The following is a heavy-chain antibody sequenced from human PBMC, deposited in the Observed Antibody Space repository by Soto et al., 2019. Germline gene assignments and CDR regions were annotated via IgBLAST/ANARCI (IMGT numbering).Heavy chain of an antibody. V-gene: IGHV4-30-4*01. CDR1: GDSMGSGDYY. Sequence: QVQLQESDPGPVKPSQTLSLTCTVSGDSMGSGDYYWTWIRQPPGKGLEWIGYIYYIGTTFYNPSLESRVNISIDTSKNHFSLRLTSVTAADTAVYYCSRGSTYYGFLTWGQGTLVTVSS. CDR2: IYYIGTT. CDR3: SRGSTYYGFLT. D-gene: IGHD3-10*01. J-gene: IGHJ5*02.